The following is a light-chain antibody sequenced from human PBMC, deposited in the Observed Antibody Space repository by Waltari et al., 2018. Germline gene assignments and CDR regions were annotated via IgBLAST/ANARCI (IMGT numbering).Light chain of an antibody. J-gene: IGKJ2*01. CDR1: QSVLYNSNNKNY. CDR3: QQYYTTPYT. V-gene: IGKV4-1*01. Sequence: DIVMTQSPDSLAVSLGERATINCKSSQSVLYNSNNKNYLAWFQQKPGQPPQLLIYWASTRESGVPDRFSGSGSGTEFTLTISSLQAEDVAVYYCQQYYTTPYTFGQGTKLEIK. CDR2: WAS.